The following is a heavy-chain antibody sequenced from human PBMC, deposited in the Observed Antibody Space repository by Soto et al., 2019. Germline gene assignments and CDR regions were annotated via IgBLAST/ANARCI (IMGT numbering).Heavy chain of an antibody. CDR3: ARLSSTWAFDS. Sequence: QVQLQESGPGVVKPSETLSLTCTVSDGSISSYYWSWIRQPPGKGLEWIGYMYYTGSTKYNPSLKSRVTISVDTSKRQFSLKLTSVTAPDTAVYYCARLSSTWAFDSWGQGTLVTVSS. CDR2: MYYTGST. V-gene: IGHV4-59*01. J-gene: IGHJ4*02. D-gene: IGHD6-13*01. CDR1: DGSISSYY.